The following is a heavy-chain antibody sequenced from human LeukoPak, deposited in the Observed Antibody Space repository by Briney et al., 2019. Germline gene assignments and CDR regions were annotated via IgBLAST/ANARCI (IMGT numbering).Heavy chain of an antibody. CDR1: GGSVSSSSYY. J-gene: IGHJ3*02. D-gene: IGHD1-14*01. V-gene: IGHV4-61*01. CDR2: IYYSGST. Sequence: SETLSLTCTGSGGSVSSSSYYWSWSRQPPGKGLEWIGYIYYSGSTTDNPPLKSRVTISLDPSNNQFSLKLNSVTAADTAMYYCARDFTPSPGVSRRAFDIWGQGTMVTVSS. CDR3: ARDFTPSPGVSRRAFDI.